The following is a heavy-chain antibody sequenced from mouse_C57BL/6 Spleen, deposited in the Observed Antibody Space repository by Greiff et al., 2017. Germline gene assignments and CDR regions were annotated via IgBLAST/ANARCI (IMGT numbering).Heavy chain of an antibody. J-gene: IGHJ4*01. CDR2: INPSTGGT. CDR3: ARGEIGDY. V-gene: IGHV1-42*01. CDR1: GYSFTGYY. Sequence: VQLQQSGPELVKPGASVKISCKASGYSFTGYYMNWVKQSPEKSLEWIGEINPSTGGTTYNQKFKAKATLTVDKSSSTAYMQLKSLTSEDSAVYYCARGEIGDYWGQGTSVTVSS.